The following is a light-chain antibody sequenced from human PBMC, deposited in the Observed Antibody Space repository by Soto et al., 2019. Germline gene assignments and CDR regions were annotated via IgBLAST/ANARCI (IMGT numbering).Light chain of an antibody. CDR2: GVT. J-gene: IGLJ1*01. CDR1: SSDIGSYNY. CDR3: CSYTTTTAYV. V-gene: IGLV2-14*03. Sequence: QSALTQPASVSGSPGQSITISCTGTSSDIGSYNYISWYQQYPDKGPKLMIYGVTNRPSGVSNRFSGSKSGYTASLTISGLQAEDEADYYGCSYTTTTAYVFGTGTKLTVL.